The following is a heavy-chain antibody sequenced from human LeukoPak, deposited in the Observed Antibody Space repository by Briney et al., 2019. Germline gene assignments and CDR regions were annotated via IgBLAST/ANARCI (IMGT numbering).Heavy chain of an antibody. Sequence: GGSLRLSCAASGFTFSSYGMHWVRQAPGKGLEWVAVISYDGSNKYYADSVKGRFTISRDNSKNTLYLQMNSLRAEDTAVYYCAKGSHYYASSGYPSRFDYWGQGTLVTVSS. CDR2: ISYDGSNK. V-gene: IGHV3-30*18. CDR3: AKGSHYYASSGYPSRFDY. CDR1: GFTFSSYG. J-gene: IGHJ4*02. D-gene: IGHD3-22*01.